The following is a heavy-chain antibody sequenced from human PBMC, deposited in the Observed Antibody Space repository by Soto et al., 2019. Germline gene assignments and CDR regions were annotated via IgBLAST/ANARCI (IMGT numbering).Heavy chain of an antibody. J-gene: IGHJ6*02. CDR1: GYTFTGYY. D-gene: IGHD3-10*01. CDR2: INPNSGGT. Sequence: QVQLVQSGAEVKKPGASVKVSCKASGYTFTGYYMHWVRQAPGQGLEWMGWINPNSGGTNYAQKFQGRVTMTRDTSISTAYMELSRLRSDDTAVYYCARGWRITMVRGVPAGGYYYYGMDVWGQGTTVTVSS. V-gene: IGHV1-2*02. CDR3: ARGWRITMVRGVPAGGYYYYGMDV.